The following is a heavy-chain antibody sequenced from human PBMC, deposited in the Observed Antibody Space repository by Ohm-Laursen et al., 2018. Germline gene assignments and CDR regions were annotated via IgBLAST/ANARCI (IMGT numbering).Heavy chain of an antibody. V-gene: IGHV3-7*01. CDR2: IQRDGSEK. D-gene: IGHD4-17*01. Sequence: SLRLSCAASGFTFSNYWMNWVRQAPGKGLEWVAKIQRDGSEKYYVDSVKGRFTISRDNAKNSLYLQMNSLRAEDTAVYYCAKDNLINTVTMRRYFDYWGQGTLVTVSS. CDR3: AKDNLINTVTMRRYFDY. J-gene: IGHJ4*02. CDR1: GFTFSNYW.